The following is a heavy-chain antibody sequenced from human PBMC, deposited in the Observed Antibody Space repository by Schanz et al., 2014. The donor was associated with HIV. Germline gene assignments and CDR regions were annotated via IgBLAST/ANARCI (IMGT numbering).Heavy chain of an antibody. Sequence: VQLVESGGSLVQPGGSLRLSCAASGFRFRSYWMSWVRQAPGKGLEWVAVTSYDGTKKHYADSVKGRFTISRDNSKNSLSLLIKSLRAEDAAVYYCAKDRNYYESKYRGKGNYYYYYGMDVWGQGTTVTVSS. V-gene: IGHV3-30*18. CDR3: AKDRNYYESKYRGKGNYYYYYGMDV. CDR1: GFRFRSYW. CDR2: TSYDGTKK. D-gene: IGHD3-22*01. J-gene: IGHJ6*02.